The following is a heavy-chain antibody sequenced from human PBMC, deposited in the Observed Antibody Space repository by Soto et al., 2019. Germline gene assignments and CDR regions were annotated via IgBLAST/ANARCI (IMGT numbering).Heavy chain of an antibody. CDR3: ARGTRGPGAAAGYYYYYGMDL. J-gene: IGHJ6*02. CDR1: GGSFSGYY. V-gene: IGHV4-34*01. D-gene: IGHD6-13*01. CDR2: INHSGST. Sequence: SETLSLTCAVYGGSFSGYYWSWIRQPPGKGLEWIGEINHSGSTNYNPSLKSRVTISVDTPKNQFSLKLSSVTAADTAVYYCARGTRGPGAAAGYYYYYGMDLWGQGTTVTVSS.